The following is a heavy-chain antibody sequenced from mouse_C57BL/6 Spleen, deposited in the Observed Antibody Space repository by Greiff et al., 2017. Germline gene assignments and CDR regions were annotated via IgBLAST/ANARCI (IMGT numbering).Heavy chain of an antibody. J-gene: IGHJ3*01. CDR2: ISSGGDYI. CDR1: GFTFSSYA. V-gene: IGHV5-9-1*02. CDR3: TREDSTMVTTGFAD. Sequence: EVQLVESGEGLVKPGGSLKLSCAASGFTFSSYAMSWVRQTPEKRLEWVAYISSGGDYIYYADTVKGRFTISRDNARNTLYLQMSSLKSEDTAMYYCTREDSTMVTTGFADWGQGTLVTVSA. D-gene: IGHD2-2*01.